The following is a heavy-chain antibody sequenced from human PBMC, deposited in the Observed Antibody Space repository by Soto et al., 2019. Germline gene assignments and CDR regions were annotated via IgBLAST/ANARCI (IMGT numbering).Heavy chain of an antibody. V-gene: IGHV1-18*01. Sequence: GSSVKVCCKASGYTFTSYGISWVRQAPGQGLEWMGWISAYNGNTNYAQKLQGRVTMTTDTSTSTAYMELRSLRSDDTAVYYCARFSTIFGARPADDAFDIWGQGTMVTVSS. CDR3: ARFSTIFGARPADDAFDI. D-gene: IGHD3-3*01. CDR2: ISAYNGNT. J-gene: IGHJ3*02. CDR1: GYTFTSYG.